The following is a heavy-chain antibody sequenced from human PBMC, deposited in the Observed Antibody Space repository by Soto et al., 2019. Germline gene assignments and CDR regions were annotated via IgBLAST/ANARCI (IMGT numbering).Heavy chain of an antibody. J-gene: IGHJ4*02. V-gene: IGHV3-48*01. Sequence: EVQLVESGGDLVQPGGSLRLSCAASGFSFSTYSMNWVRQAPGKGLEWVSSISSSSTIYYADSVKGRFTISRDNVQNPLYLQMHSLRAEDTAVYYCARERGSSWTFDYWGQGTLVTVSS. CDR3: ARERGSSWTFDY. CDR2: ISSSSTI. CDR1: GFSFSTYS. D-gene: IGHD6-13*01.